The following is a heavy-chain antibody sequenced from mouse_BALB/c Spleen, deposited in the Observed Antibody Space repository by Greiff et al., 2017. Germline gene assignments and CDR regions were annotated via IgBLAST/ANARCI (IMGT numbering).Heavy chain of an antibody. V-gene: IGHV5-6*01. Sequence: EVQLVESGGDLVKPGGSLKLSCAASGFTFSSYGMSWVRQTPDKRLEWVATISSGGSYTYYPDSVKGRFTITRDNAKNTLYLQMSSLKSEDTAMYYGARHGIYYYSFAYWGQGTLVTVSA. J-gene: IGHJ3*01. D-gene: IGHD2-1*01. CDR2: ISSGGSYT. CDR1: GFTFSSYG. CDR3: ARHGIYYYSFAY.